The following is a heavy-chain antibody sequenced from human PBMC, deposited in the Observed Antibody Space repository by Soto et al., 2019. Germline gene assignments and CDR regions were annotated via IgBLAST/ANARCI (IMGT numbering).Heavy chain of an antibody. CDR2: IYYSGST. CDR3: ARVCGGACPNGMYV. J-gene: IGHJ6*02. Sequence: PSETLSLTCTVSGGSISSGGYYWSWIRQHPGKGLEWIGYIYYSGSTYYNPSLKSRVTISVDTSKNQFSLKLSSVTAADTAVYYCARVCGGACPNGMYVRGQRTTVPISS. D-gene: IGHD2-21*02. V-gene: IGHV4-31*03. CDR1: GGSISSGGYY.